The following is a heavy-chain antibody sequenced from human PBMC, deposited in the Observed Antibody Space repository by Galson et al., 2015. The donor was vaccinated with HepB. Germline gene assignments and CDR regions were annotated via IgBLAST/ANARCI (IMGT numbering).Heavy chain of an antibody. D-gene: IGHD5-18*01. J-gene: IGHJ4*02. CDR2: IRYDGSNK. Sequence: SLRLSCAASGFTFSSYGMHWVRQAPGKGLEWVAFIRYDGSNKYYADSVKGRFTISRDNSKNTLYLQMNSLRAEDTAVYYCAKDMSIQLWLQGPSFDYWGQGTLVTVSS. CDR3: AKDMSIQLWLQGPSFDY. CDR1: GFTFSSYG. V-gene: IGHV3-30*02.